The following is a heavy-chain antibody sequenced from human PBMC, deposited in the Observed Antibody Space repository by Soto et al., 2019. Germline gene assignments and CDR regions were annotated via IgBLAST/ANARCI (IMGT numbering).Heavy chain of an antibody. CDR2: MNPNSGDT. D-gene: IGHD6-13*01. CDR3: ARGIAAAVGWFDP. CDR1: GYTFTSYD. Sequence: AASVKVSCKASGYTFTSYDINWVRQATGQGLEWMGWMNPNSGDTGYAQKFQGRVTMTRSTSISTAYMELSSLRSEDTAVYYCARGIAAAVGWFDPWGQGTLVTVSS. J-gene: IGHJ5*02. V-gene: IGHV1-8*01.